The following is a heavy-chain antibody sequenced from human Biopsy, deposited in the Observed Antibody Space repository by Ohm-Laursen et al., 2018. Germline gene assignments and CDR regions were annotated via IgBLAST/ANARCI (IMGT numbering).Heavy chain of an antibody. V-gene: IGHV1-69*06. CDR2: IMSLYNTT. CDR1: GGMFNSYT. D-gene: IGHD5-12*01. Sequence: SVKVSCKVSGGMFNSYTINWLRQAPGQGLQWMGGIMSLYNTTNYAQKFWDRITVTADKSTDTVYMTLSSLTSEDTAVYFCARGLGGYDYWYFDLWGRGTLVIVSS. J-gene: IGHJ2*01. CDR3: ARGLGGYDYWYFDL.